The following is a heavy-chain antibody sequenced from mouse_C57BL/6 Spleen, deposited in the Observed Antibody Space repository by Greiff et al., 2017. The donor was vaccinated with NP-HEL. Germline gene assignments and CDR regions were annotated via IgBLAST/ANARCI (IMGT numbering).Heavy chain of an antibody. CDR2: IYPGDGDT. Sequence: VQLQQSGAELVKPGASVKISCKASGYAFSSYWMNWVKQRPGKGLEWIGQIYPGDGDTNYNGKFKGKATLTADKSSSTAYMQLSSLTSEDSAVYFCARRWPLYDGSSYLDYWGQGTTLTVSS. D-gene: IGHD1-1*01. CDR1: GYAFSSYW. V-gene: IGHV1-80*01. CDR3: ARRWPLYDGSSYLDY. J-gene: IGHJ2*01.